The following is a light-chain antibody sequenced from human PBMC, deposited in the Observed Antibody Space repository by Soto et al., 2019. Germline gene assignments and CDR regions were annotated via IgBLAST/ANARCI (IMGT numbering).Light chain of an antibody. V-gene: IGLV2-14*01. CDR2: DVT. CDR1: SSDVGGYNF. Sequence: QSALTQPASVSGSPGQSITISCTGTSSDVGGYNFVSWYQQHPDKVPKLIIYDVTNRPSGVSNRFSGSKSGNTASLTISGLQAEDEADYYCSSYTRSSTYVFGTGTKVTVL. J-gene: IGLJ1*01. CDR3: SSYTRSSTYV.